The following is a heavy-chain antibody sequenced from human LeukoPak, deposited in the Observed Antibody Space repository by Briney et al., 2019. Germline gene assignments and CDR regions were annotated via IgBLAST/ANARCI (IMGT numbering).Heavy chain of an antibody. J-gene: IGHJ4*02. CDR1: GFTFSSYG. Sequence: GGSLRLSCAASGFTFSSYGMHWVRQAPGKGLEWVGVISYDGSNKYYADSVKGRFTISRDNSKNTLYLQMNSLRAEDTAVYYCAKFGLIAVAGIDYWGQGTLVTVSS. V-gene: IGHV3-30*18. CDR3: AKFGLIAVAGIDY. CDR2: ISYDGSNK. D-gene: IGHD6-19*01.